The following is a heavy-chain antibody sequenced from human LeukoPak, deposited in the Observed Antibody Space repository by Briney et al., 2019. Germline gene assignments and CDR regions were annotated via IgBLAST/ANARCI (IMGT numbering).Heavy chain of an antibody. CDR1: GVTFSSYA. Sequence: PGGSLRLSCAASGVTFSSYAMSWVRQAPGKGLEWVSAISGSGGRTYYADFVKGRFTISRDNSKNTLYLQMNSLRADDTAVYYCAKDLSSPYYYYGMDVWGQGTTVTVSS. D-gene: IGHD6-6*01. CDR3: AKDLSSPYYYYGMDV. V-gene: IGHV3-23*01. CDR2: ISGSGGRT. J-gene: IGHJ6*02.